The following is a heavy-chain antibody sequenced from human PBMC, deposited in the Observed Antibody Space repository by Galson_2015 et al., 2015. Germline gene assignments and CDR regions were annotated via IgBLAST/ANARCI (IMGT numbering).Heavy chain of an antibody. D-gene: IGHD2-15*01. CDR3: ARGTNDKVVVVAAFSRLYYFDY. CDR2: INHSGST. J-gene: IGHJ4*02. V-gene: IGHV4-34*01. Sequence: SETLSLTCAVYGGSFSGYYWSWIRQPPGKGLEWIGEINHSGSTNYNPSLKSRVTISVDTSKNQFSLKLSSVTAADTAVYYCARGTNDKVVVVAAFSRLYYFDYWGQGTLVTVSS. CDR1: GGSFSGYY.